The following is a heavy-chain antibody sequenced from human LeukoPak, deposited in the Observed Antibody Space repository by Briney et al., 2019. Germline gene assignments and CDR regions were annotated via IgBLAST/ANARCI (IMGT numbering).Heavy chain of an antibody. CDR1: GFTFSSNW. V-gene: IGHV3-7*03. Sequence: GGSLRLSCEVSGFTFSSNWMYWVRQPPGKGLEWVANINYGGNENYHVDSVKGRFSISRDNVRNSLYLQMNSLRAEDTAVYYCTRGDPDKWGQGTLVIVSS. CDR3: TRGDPDK. D-gene: IGHD2-21*02. CDR2: INYGGNEN. J-gene: IGHJ4*02.